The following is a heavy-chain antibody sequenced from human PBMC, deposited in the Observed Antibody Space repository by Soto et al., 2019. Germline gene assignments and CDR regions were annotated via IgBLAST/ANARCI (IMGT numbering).Heavy chain of an antibody. CDR2: ISGSGSNT. V-gene: IGHV3-23*01. J-gene: IGHJ4*02. D-gene: IGHD2-8*01. Sequence: EVQLLQCGGGLVQPGGSLRLSCAASGFTFSSYAMSWVRQAPGKGLEWVSTISGSGSNTYYADSVKGRFTISRDNSKNTLYLQMNSLRAEDTAVYYCAKSRWSDIVLMVYDYWGQGTLVTVSS. CDR3: AKSRWSDIVLMVYDY. CDR1: GFTFSSYA.